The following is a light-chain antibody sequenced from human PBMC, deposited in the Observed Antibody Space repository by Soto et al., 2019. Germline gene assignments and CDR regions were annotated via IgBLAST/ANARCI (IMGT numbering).Light chain of an antibody. CDR3: QQYSNYPWT. CDR2: STS. V-gene: IGKV1-5*03. CDR1: QTISNW. Sequence: DIQMSQSPSTLSASVGDRVTITCRASQTISNWLAWYQQKPGKAPNLLIYSTSGLQTGVPSRFSGSRSGTEFTLTITSLQPDDFATYYCQQYSNYPWTFDQGTKVEIK. J-gene: IGKJ1*01.